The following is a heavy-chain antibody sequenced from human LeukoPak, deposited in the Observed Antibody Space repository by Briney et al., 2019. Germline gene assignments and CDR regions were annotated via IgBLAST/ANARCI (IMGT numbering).Heavy chain of an antibody. V-gene: IGHV3-53*01. J-gene: IGHJ6*03. CDR1: GFTFSSNY. CDR2: IYISGNT. Sequence: PGGSLRLSCAASGFTFSSNYMSWVRQAPGKGLEWVSVIYISGNTYYADSVKGRFTISRDNAKNSLYLQMNSLRAEDTAVYYCARAGCSNYSYYYYMDVWGKGTTVTVSS. CDR3: ARAGCSNYSYYYYMDV. D-gene: IGHD4-11*01.